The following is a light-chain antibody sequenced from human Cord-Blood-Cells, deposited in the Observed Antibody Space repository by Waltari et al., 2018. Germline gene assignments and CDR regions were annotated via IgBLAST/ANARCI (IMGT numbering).Light chain of an antibody. J-gene: IGKJ3*01. Sequence: DIQMTQSPSSLSASVGDRVTITCRASQSISSYLNWYQQKPGKAPKLLIYAASSLQSGVPSRFSCSGSWTDFTLTISSLQPEDFATYYCQQSYSTLFTFGPGTKVDIK. CDR1: QSISSY. CDR2: AAS. CDR3: QQSYSTLFT. V-gene: IGKV1-39*01.